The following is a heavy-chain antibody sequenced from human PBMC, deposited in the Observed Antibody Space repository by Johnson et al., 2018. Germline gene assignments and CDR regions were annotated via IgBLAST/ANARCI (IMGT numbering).Heavy chain of an antibody. CDR3: AKVGAPMVCSRSDTFDI. CDR2: ISYDGNNK. Sequence: QVQLVQSGGGVVQPGRSLRLSCAASGFTFSSYAMHWVRQAPGKGLEWVAVISYDGNNKYYADSLKGRFTISRDNSKNTLCLQMNSLRTEDTAVYYCAKVGAPMVCSRSDTFDIWGQGTMVAVSS. D-gene: IGHD4/OR15-4a*01. J-gene: IGHJ3*02. V-gene: IGHV3-30*04. CDR1: GFTFSSYA.